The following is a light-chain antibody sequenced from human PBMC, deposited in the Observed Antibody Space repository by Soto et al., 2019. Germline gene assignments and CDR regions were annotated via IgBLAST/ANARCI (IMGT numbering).Light chain of an antibody. Sequence: EIVLTQSPATPASFPGDRVTLSFRASQSVSSYLAWYHQNHGQAPRILIYDASNRATGIPARFSGRGSRTDSTLAISSLETEDSTVYCCQQRHMWPITFGQGTRLEIK. V-gene: IGKV3-11*01. J-gene: IGKJ5*01. CDR1: QSVSSY. CDR3: QQRHMWPIT. CDR2: DAS.